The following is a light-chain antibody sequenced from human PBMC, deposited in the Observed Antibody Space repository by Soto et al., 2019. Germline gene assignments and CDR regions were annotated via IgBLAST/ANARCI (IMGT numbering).Light chain of an antibody. V-gene: IGKV3-20*01. Sequence: EIVLTQSPGTLSLSPGERATLSCRASQSVRTNYLAWYQQIPGQAPRLLIYGTSSRATGIPDRFSGSGSGTDFTLTISRLEPEDFAVYFCQQYDSSPHTFGPGTKVDIK. J-gene: IGKJ3*01. CDR1: QSVRTNY. CDR2: GTS. CDR3: QQYDSSPHT.